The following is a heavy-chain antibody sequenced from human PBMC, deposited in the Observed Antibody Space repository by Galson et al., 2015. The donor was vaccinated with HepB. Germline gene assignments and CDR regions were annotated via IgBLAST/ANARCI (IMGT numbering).Heavy chain of an antibody. CDR1: GFIFSNAW. CDR3: VIGWYFDH. J-gene: IGHJ4*02. V-gene: IGHV3-15*01. D-gene: IGHD3-16*02. Sequence: SLRLSCAGSGFIFSNAWMNWVRQAPGKGLEWVARIKSKANGGTTDYAAPVKGRFTISRDDSKTTQDLQMSSLEPEDTGVYYCVIGWYFDHWGQGTLVTVSS. CDR2: IKSKANGGTT.